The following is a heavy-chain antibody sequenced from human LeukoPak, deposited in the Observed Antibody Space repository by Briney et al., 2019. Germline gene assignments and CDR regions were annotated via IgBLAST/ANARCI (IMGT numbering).Heavy chain of an antibody. Sequence: PGGSLRLSCAASGFTFSSYAMSWVRQAPGKGLEWVSAISGSGGSTYYADSVKGRFTISRDNSKNTLYLQMNSLRAEDTAVYYCAKGNEQLVRLPYDFDYWGQGTLVTVSS. V-gene: IGHV3-23*01. CDR2: ISGSGGST. D-gene: IGHD6-13*01. CDR1: GFTFSSYA. CDR3: AKGNEQLVRLPYDFDY. J-gene: IGHJ4*02.